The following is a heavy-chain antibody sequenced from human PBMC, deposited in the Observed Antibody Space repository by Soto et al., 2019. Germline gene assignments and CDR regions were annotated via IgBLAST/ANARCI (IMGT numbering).Heavy chain of an antibody. D-gene: IGHD3-22*01. CDR2: INPTEGSA. CDR3: ARDRLPPPPARISMIVVVPSYGLDV. Sequence: WASVKVSCKASGYTFTTYYLHWVRQAPGQGLEWMGVINPTEGSASYAEKFQGRVTMTRDTYTSTVYMELTSLRSEDTAVYYCARDRLPPPPARISMIVVVPSYGLDVCGQGTTVTVSS. V-gene: IGHV1-46*01. CDR1: GYTFTTYY. J-gene: IGHJ6*02.